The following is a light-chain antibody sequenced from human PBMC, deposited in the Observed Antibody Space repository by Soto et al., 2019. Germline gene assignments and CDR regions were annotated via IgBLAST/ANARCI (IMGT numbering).Light chain of an antibody. CDR2: GSS. J-gene: IGLJ1*01. CDR1: SSNIGAGYD. Sequence: QSVLTQPPSVSGAPGQWVTISCTGSSSNIGAGYDVHWYQQLPGAAPKLLIYGSSKRPSGVPDRFSGSKSGTSASLAITGLQAEDEADYYCQSYDSSLSGFYVFGTGTKVTV. CDR3: QSYDSSLSGFYV. V-gene: IGLV1-40*01.